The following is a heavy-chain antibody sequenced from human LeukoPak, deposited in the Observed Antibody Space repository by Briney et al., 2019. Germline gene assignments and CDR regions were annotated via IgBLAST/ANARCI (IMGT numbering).Heavy chain of an antibody. Sequence: SETLSLTCTVSGGSIRSSSYYWGWIRQPPGKGLEWIGSIYYSGSTYYNPSLKSRVTISVDTSKNQFSLKLSSVTAADTAVYYCARQVNGVSGPGDYWGQGTLVTVSS. CDR1: GGSIRSSSYY. CDR2: IYYSGST. V-gene: IGHV4-39*01. D-gene: IGHD3-10*01. CDR3: ARQVNGVSGPGDY. J-gene: IGHJ4*02.